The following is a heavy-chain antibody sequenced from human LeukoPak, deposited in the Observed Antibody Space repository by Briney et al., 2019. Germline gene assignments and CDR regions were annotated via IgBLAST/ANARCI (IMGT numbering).Heavy chain of an antibody. CDR2: IRYDGSSE. D-gene: IGHD1-26*01. CDR3: AITWELGFDY. CDR1: GFTFSSYG. Sequence: GGSLRLSCAASGFTFSSYGMHWVRQAPGKGLEWVAFIRYDGSSEYYADSVKGRFTISRDNSKNTLYLQMNSLRAEDTAVYYCAITWELGFDYWGQGTLVTVSS. V-gene: IGHV3-30*02. J-gene: IGHJ4*02.